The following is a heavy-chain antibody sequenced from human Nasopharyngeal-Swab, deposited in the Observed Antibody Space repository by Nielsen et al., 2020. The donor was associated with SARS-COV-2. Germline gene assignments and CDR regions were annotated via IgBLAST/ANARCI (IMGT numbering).Heavy chain of an antibody. CDR1: GFTFSGYS. CDR3: AREGQIFGVVDYYYYGLDV. V-gene: IGHV3-21*01. J-gene: IGHJ6*02. Sequence: GGSLRLSCVSSGFTFSGYSMNWVRQAPGKGLEWVSSISSSSSYIYYADSVKGRFTISRDNAKNSLYLQMNSLRAEDTAVYYCAREGQIFGVVDYYYYGLDVWGQGATVTVSS. D-gene: IGHD3-3*01. CDR2: ISSSSSYI.